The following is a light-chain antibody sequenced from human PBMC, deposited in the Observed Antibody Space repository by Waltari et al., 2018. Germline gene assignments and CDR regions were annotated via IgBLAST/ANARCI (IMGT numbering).Light chain of an antibody. J-gene: IGKJ1*01. Sequence: DIQMTQSPSSLSASVGDRVAITCRASQSISSYLNWYQQKPGKAPKLLIYAASNLQSGVPSRFSGSGSGTDFTLTISSLQPEDFATHYCQESYNTPWTFGQGTKVEIK. V-gene: IGKV1-39*01. CDR2: AAS. CDR3: QESYNTPWT. CDR1: QSISSY.